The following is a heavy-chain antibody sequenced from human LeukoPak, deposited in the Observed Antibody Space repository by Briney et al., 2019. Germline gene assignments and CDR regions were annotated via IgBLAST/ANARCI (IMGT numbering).Heavy chain of an antibody. CDR3: ARVAVVGASFAIDV. D-gene: IGHD2-15*01. CDR2: ISRSSSFI. CDR1: GFTFTRDS. V-gene: IGHV3-21*01. Sequence: GGSLRLSCEASGFTFTRDSMNWVCQAPGKGLEWVSSISRSSSFIYYADSVKGRFTTSRDNAKNSLHLQMNSLRAEDTAMYYCARVAVVGASFAIDVWGQGTMVTVSS. J-gene: IGHJ3*01.